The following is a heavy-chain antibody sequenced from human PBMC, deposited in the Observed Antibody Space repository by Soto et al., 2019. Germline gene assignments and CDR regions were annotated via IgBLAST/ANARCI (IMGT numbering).Heavy chain of an antibody. CDR2: ISRGSSTV. V-gene: IGHV3-48*02. Sequence: EVQLVESGGDLVQPGGSLRLSCAASGFIFANYDMNWVRQAPGKGLQWVSYISRGSSTVYYVQSVRGRFTTSRDNAKNSLYLQMDRLSDEDTAVYFCTRHIPALGLIDYWGQGTLVTVSA. CDR1: GFIFANYD. J-gene: IGHJ4*02. CDR3: TRHIPALGLIDY. D-gene: IGHD2-2*02.